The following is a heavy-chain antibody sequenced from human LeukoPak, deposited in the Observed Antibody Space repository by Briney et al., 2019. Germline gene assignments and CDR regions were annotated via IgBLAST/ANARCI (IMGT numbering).Heavy chain of an antibody. Sequence: GESLKISCKGSGYSFTSYWIGWVRQMPGKGLEWMGIIYPGDSDTRYSPSFQGQVTISADKSISTAYLQWSSLKDSDTAMYYCARHATDILTGYLPPAYGMDVWGKGTTVTVSS. J-gene: IGHJ6*04. CDR1: GYSFTSYW. CDR2: IYPGDSDT. V-gene: IGHV5-51*01. CDR3: ARHATDILTGYLPPAYGMDV. D-gene: IGHD3-9*01.